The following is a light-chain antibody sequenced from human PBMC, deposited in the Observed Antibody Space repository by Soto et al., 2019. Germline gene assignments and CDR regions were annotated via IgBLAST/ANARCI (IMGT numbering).Light chain of an antibody. Sequence: EIVLTQSPATLSVSPGERVTLSCIASQSLSINLAWYQQKPGQAPRLLIYATSTRATGIPVRFSGSGSGTEFTLTISSLQSEDFAVYYCQHYNNWPPITFGQGTRLEIK. V-gene: IGKV3-15*01. CDR3: QHYNNWPPIT. CDR2: ATS. CDR1: QSLSIN. J-gene: IGKJ5*01.